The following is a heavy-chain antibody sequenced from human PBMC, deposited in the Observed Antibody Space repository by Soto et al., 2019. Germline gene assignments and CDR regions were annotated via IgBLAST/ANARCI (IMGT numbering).Heavy chain of an antibody. CDR2: IYNGGGH. J-gene: IGHJ3*02. V-gene: IGHV4-31*03. CDR3: ARERVEPGGRTFDI. D-gene: IGHD3-10*01. Sequence: QVQLQESGPGLVKPSQTLSLSCTVSGGPISSGTYYWNWIRQPPGKGLEWIGYIYNGGGHFYNPSIKSRVTVSRDTSKNQSPLKLTSVTAADTAVYYCARERVEPGGRTFDIWGQGTMVTVSS. CDR1: GGPISSGTYY.